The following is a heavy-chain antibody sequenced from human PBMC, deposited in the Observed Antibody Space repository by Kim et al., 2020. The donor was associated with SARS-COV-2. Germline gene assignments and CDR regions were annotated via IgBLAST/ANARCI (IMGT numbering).Heavy chain of an antibody. CDR2: T. V-gene: IGHV1-3*01. Sequence: TKNSQKFQGRVTITRDTSASTAYMELSSLRSEDTAVYYCARAGDSSGYRYWGQGTLVTVSS. J-gene: IGHJ4*02. D-gene: IGHD6-19*01. CDR3: ARAGDSSGYRY.